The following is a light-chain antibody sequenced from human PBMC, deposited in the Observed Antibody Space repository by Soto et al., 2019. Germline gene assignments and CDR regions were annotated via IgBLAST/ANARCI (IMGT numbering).Light chain of an antibody. CDR2: GAS. J-gene: IGKJ1*01. V-gene: IGKV3-15*01. CDR1: QSVSSN. Sequence: EIVMTQSPATLSVSPGERATLSCRASQSVSSNLDWFQQKPGQAPRLLIYGASTMDTGIPARFSGSGSGTEFTLTISSLQSEDFAVYYCQQYNNWPPWTFGQGTKVEI. CDR3: QQYNNWPPWT.